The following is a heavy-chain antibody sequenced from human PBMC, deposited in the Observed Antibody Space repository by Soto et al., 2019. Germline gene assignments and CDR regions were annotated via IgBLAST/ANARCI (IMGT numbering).Heavy chain of an antibody. CDR2: ISSSSSYI. CDR3: ERDIVVVPAANYYYYGIDV. J-gene: IGHJ6*02. CDR1: GFTFSSYS. Sequence: GGSLRLSCAASGFTFSSYSMNWVRQAPGKGLEWVSSISSSSSYIYYADSVKGRFTISRDNAKNSLYLQMNSLRAEDTAVYYCERDIVVVPAANYYYYGIDVWGQGTTVTVSS. D-gene: IGHD2-2*01. V-gene: IGHV3-21*01.